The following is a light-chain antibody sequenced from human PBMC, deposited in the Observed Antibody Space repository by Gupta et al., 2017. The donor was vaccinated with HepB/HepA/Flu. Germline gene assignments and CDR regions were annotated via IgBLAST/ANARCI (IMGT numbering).Light chain of an antibody. CDR1: QTVDIS. V-gene: IGKV3-15*01. Sequence: EIVMTQSPATLSVSPGGSATLACRASQTVDISLAWYQQRPGQPPRLLIYDTSTRGTGVPARFSGSGSGTEFTLTITGLQPEDFALYFCQHEDSCPIIFGQGTKMEIK. J-gene: IGKJ2*01. CDR3: QHEDSCPII. CDR2: DTS.